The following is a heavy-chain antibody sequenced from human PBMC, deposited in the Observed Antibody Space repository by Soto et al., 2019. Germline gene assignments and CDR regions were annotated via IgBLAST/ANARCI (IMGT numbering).Heavy chain of an antibody. CDR3: AKGAGYSSSWYYHGGDY. CDR1: GFTFSSYG. Sequence: QVQLVESGGGVVQPGRSLRLSCAASGFTFSSYGMHWVRQAPGKGLEWVAVISYDGSNKYHADSVKGRFTISRDNSKNTLYLQMNSLRAEDTAVYYFAKGAGYSSSWYYHGGDYWGQGTLVTVSS. J-gene: IGHJ4*02. CDR2: ISYDGSNK. D-gene: IGHD6-13*01. V-gene: IGHV3-30*18.